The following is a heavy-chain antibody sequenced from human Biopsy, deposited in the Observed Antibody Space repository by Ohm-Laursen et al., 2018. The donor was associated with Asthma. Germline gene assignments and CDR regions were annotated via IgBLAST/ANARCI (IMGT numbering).Heavy chain of an antibody. CDR2: INAGDGNT. CDR1: GYTFISYA. J-gene: IGHJ3*01. Sequence: SVKVSCKASGYTFISYAIHWVRQAPGQRLEWMGWINAGDGNTKNSQKFQGRVTITRDTSASTAYMDLRSLRSEDTAMYYCARTYYDFLTGQVNDAFALWGQGTMVTVSS. CDR3: ARTYYDFLTGQVNDAFAL. V-gene: IGHV1-3*01. D-gene: IGHD3-9*01.